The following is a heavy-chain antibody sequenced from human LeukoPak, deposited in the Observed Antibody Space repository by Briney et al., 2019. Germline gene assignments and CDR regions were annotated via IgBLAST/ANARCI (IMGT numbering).Heavy chain of an antibody. CDR1: GYTFTSYG. V-gene: IGHV1-18*01. D-gene: IGHD2-15*01. CDR2: ISGYNGNT. CDR3: ARDLGRRCSGGRCYYYYNYMDV. J-gene: IGHJ6*03. Sequence: ASVKVSCKASGYTFTSYGISWVRQAPGQGLEWMGRISGYNGNTNYAQKLQGRVTMTTDTSTSTAYMELRSLRSDDTAVYYCARDLGRRCSGGRCYYYYNYMDVWGKGTTVTISS.